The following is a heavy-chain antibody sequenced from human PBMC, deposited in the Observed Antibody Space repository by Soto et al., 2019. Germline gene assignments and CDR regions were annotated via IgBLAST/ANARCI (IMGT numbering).Heavy chain of an antibody. J-gene: IGHJ6*02. CDR3: ARIRCSSTSCYQMGDYYYYYGMDV. Sequence: SGTLSLTCTVSGGSISSGGYYWSWIRQHPGKGLEWIGYIYYSGSTYYNPSLKSRVTISVDTSKNQFSLKLSSVTAADTAVYYCARIRCSSTSCYQMGDYYYYYGMDVWGQGTTVTVSS. CDR2: IYYSGST. V-gene: IGHV4-31*03. CDR1: GGSISSGGYY. D-gene: IGHD2-2*01.